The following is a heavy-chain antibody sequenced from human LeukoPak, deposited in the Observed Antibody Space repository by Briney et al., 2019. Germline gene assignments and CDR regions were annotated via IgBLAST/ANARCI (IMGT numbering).Heavy chain of an antibody. CDR3: AGLRGFPGYYYYMDV. V-gene: IGHV4-39*02. CDR2: AFYIGTT. D-gene: IGHD2-15*01. CDR1: GVSIGSSTYY. Sequence: SETLSLTCTVSGVSIGSSTYYWGWVRQTPGKGPEWIGTAFYIGTTAYNPSLRDRVTFSVDKSTNHISLNLTSTTAADTAVYYCAGLRGFPGYYYYMDVWGKGTTVTVSS. J-gene: IGHJ6*03.